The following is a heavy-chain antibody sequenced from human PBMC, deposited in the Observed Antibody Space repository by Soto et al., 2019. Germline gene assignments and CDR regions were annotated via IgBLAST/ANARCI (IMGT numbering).Heavy chain of an antibody. Sequence: GGSLRLSCAASGFTFSSYSMNWVRQAPGKGLEWVSSISSSSSYIYYADSVKGRFTISRDNAKNSLYLQMNSLRAEDTAVYYCARVGAAATNSFDYWGQGTLVTVSS. CDR2: ISSSSSYI. D-gene: IGHD2-15*01. CDR3: ARVGAAATNSFDY. V-gene: IGHV3-21*01. J-gene: IGHJ4*02. CDR1: GFTFSSYS.